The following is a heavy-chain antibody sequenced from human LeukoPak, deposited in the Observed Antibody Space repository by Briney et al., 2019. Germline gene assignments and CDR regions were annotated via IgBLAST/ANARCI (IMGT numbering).Heavy chain of an antibody. CDR1: GFTFSSYE. V-gene: IGHV3-48*03. CDR3: ARDPLISYSSSWYYFDY. CDR2: ISSSGSTI. J-gene: IGHJ4*02. Sequence: GGSLRLSCAASGFTFSSYEMNWVRQAPGKGLEWVSYISSSGSTIYYADSVKGRFTISRDNAKNSLYLQMNSLRAEDTAVYYCARDPLISYSSSWYYFDYWGQGTLVTVSS. D-gene: IGHD6-13*01.